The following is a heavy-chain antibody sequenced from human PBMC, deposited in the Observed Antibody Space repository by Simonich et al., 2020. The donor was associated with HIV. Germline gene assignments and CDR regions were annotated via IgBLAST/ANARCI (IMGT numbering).Heavy chain of an antibody. Sequence: QVQLQESGPGLVKPSETLSLTCAVSGYSISSGYYWGWIRQPPGKGLEWIGSIYHSGGTYYNPSLKSRVTISVDTSKNQFSLKLSSVTAADTAVYFCARTGDRVFDYWGQGILVTVSS. D-gene: IGHD1-1*01. CDR1: GYSISSGYY. CDR3: ARTGDRVFDY. CDR2: IYHSGGT. V-gene: IGHV4-38-2*01. J-gene: IGHJ4*02.